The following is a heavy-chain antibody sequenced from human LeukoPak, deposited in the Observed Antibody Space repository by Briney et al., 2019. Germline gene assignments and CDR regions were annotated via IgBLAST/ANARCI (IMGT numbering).Heavy chain of an antibody. V-gene: IGHV3-33*01. CDR2: IWYDGSNK. J-gene: IGHJ4*02. D-gene: IGHD7-27*01. Sequence: GGSLRLSCAAPGFTFSSYGMHWVRQAPGKGLEWVGVIWYDGSNKFYVDSVKGRFTISRDNSKNTLYLQMNSLRAEDTAVYYCARSLSNWGPNFDYWGQGTLVTVSS. CDR3: ARSLSNWGPNFDY. CDR1: GFTFSSYG.